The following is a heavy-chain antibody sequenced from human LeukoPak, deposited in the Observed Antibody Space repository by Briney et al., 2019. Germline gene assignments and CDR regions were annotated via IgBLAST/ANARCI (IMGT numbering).Heavy chain of an antibody. CDR1: GYTFTTYD. Sequence: ASVKVSCKASGYTFTTYDINWVRQATGQGLEWMGWMNPNSGYTGYAQKFQGRVTISRDTSISTAYMELSSLRSEDTAVYYCARVAGSIDYWGQGTLVTVSS. D-gene: IGHD6-19*01. V-gene: IGHV1-8*03. CDR2: MNPNSGYT. J-gene: IGHJ4*02. CDR3: ARVAGSIDY.